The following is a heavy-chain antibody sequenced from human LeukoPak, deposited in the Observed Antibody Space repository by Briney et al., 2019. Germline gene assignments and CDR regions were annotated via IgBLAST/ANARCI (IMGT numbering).Heavy chain of an antibody. CDR3: VKEGGFRIPFDY. J-gene: IGHJ4*02. D-gene: IGHD2-15*01. Sequence: GGSLRLSCAASGFTFDDYGMSWVRQVPGKGLEWVSGINWNGGSTGYVDSVKGRFTISRDNAKNSLYLQMNSLRVEDRAAYYCVKEGGFRIPFDYWGQGTLVTVSS. V-gene: IGHV3-20*04. CDR1: GFTFDDYG. CDR2: INWNGGST.